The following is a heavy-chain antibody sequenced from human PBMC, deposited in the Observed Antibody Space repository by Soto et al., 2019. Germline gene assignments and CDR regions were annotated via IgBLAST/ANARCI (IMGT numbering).Heavy chain of an antibody. J-gene: IGHJ6*02. CDR1: GDSIKNSNW. CDR2: INYTGNT. D-gene: IGHD4-4*01. Sequence: PSETLSLTCTVSGDSIKNSNWWTWVRQPPGKGLEWIGEINYTGNTNYNPSLKSPVTISIHTSKNQFSLGLSSVTDADTAVYYCARDMTTVTQDGGAHYYYYGMDVWGQGTTVTVSS. CDR3: ARDMTTVTQDGGAHYYYYGMDV. V-gene: IGHV4-4*02.